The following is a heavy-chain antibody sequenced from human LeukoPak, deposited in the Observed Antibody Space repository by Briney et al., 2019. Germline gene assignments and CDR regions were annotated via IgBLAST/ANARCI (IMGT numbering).Heavy chain of an antibody. Sequence: GGSLRLSCAGSGFTFSSYGMHWVRQAPGKGLEWVSSITDSGTYIYYAESVKGRFTSSRDNAKNSLYLQMNRLRAEDTAVYYCARDASGWSRDVWGQGTTVTVSS. CDR3: ARDASGWSRDV. J-gene: IGHJ6*02. CDR2: ITDSGTYI. V-gene: IGHV3-21*01. CDR1: GFTFSSYG. D-gene: IGHD6-19*01.